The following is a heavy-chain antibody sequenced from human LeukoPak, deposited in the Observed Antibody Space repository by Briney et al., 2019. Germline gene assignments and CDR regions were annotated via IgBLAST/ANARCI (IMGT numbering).Heavy chain of an antibody. CDR2: INHSGST. V-gene: IGHV4-34*01. J-gene: IGHJ4*02. Sequence: SETLSLTCAVCGGSFSGYYWSWIRQPPGKGLEWIGEINHSGSTNYNPSLKSRVTISVDTSKNQSSLKLSSVTAADTAVYYCARWEGGSYYDFDYWGKGTLVTVSS. CDR3: ARWEGGSYYDFDY. D-gene: IGHD1-26*01. CDR1: GGSFSGYY.